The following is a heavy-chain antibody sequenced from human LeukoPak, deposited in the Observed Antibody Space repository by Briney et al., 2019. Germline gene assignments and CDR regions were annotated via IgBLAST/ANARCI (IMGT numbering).Heavy chain of an antibody. Sequence: GASVKVSCKASGYTFTSYGISWVRPAPGQGLEWMGWISAYNGNTNYAQKLQGRVTMTTDTSTSTAYMELRSLRSDDTAVYYCAREREPAYSSSSSGGWFDPWGQGTLVTVSS. CDR1: GYTFTSYG. D-gene: IGHD6-6*01. CDR3: AREREPAYSSSSSGGWFDP. V-gene: IGHV1-18*01. CDR2: ISAYNGNT. J-gene: IGHJ5*02.